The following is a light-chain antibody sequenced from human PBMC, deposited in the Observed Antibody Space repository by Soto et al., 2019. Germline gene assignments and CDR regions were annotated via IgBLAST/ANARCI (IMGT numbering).Light chain of an antibody. CDR3: CSYAGSSTRYV. J-gene: IGLJ1*01. CDR1: SSDVGNYNL. CDR2: EVN. Sequence: QSVQTQPASVSGSPGQSITISCTGTSSDVGNYNLVSWYQQYPGKAPKVMIHEVNKRPSGVSNRFSGSKSGNTASLTISRLQAEDEADYYCCSYAGSSTRYVFGTGTKVTVL. V-gene: IGLV2-23*02.